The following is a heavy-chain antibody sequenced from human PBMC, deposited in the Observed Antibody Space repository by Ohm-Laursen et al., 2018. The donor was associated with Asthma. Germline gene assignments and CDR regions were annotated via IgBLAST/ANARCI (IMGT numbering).Heavy chain of an antibody. CDR3: AREGDASGYMDH. CDR1: GFTFSSYA. Sequence: SLRLSCTAPGFTFSSYAMHWVRQAPGKGLEWVAIIWYDGSNAYYGDAVKGRFTVSRDTSKSTVYLQMNRVRVEDTGVYHCAREGDASGYMDHWGQGTPVTVSS. V-gene: IGHV3-33*08. J-gene: IGHJ4*02. D-gene: IGHD3-3*01. CDR2: IWYDGSNA.